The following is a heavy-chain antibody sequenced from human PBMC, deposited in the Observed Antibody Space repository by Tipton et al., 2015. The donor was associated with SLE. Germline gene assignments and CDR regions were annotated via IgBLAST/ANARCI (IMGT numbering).Heavy chain of an antibody. V-gene: IGHV4-59*11. Sequence: TLSLTCTVSGGSISSHYWSWIRQPPGKGLEWIGYIYYSGSTNYNPSLKSRVTISVDTSKNQFSLKLSSVTAAVTAVYYCERGWDSGGSSAFDIGGQRKLFAVTS. CDR1: GGSISSHY. D-gene: IGHD3-22*01. J-gene: IGHJ3*02. CDR3: ERGWDSGGSSAFDI. CDR2: IYYSGST.